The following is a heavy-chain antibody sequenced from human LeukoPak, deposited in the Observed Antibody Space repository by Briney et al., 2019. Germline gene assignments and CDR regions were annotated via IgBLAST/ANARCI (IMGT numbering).Heavy chain of an antibody. Sequence: ASVKVSCKASGYTFTSHDINWVRQATGQGLEWMGWMNPNSGNTGYAQKFQGRVTMTRDTSINTAYMELHSLRSDDTAVYYCARAIRGYSSGYYFDYWGQGTLVTVSS. J-gene: IGHJ4*02. CDR2: MNPNSGNT. CDR3: ARAIRGYSSGYYFDY. D-gene: IGHD3-22*01. V-gene: IGHV1-8*01. CDR1: GYTFTSHD.